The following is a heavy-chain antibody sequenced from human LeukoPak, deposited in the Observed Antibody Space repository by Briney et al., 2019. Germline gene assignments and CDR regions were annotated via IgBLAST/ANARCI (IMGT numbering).Heavy chain of an antibody. V-gene: IGHV3-23*01. CDR1: GFTFSSYA. Sequence: GGSLRLSCAASGFTFSSYAMSWVRQAPGKGLEWVSAISGSGGSTYYADSVKGRFTISGDNSKNTLYLQMNSLRAEDTAVYYCAKGGWLVPAYFDYWGQGTLVTVSS. CDR2: ISGSGGST. CDR3: AKGGWLVPAYFDY. J-gene: IGHJ4*02. D-gene: IGHD6-19*01.